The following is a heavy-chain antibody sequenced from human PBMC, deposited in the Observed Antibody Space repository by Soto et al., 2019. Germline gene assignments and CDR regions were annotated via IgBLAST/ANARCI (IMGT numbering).Heavy chain of an antibody. Sequence: GGSLRLSCAASGFTFSSYAMHWVRQAPGKGLEWVAVISYDGSNKYYADSVKGRFTISRDNSKNTLYLQMNSLRAEDTAVYYCASCIAVAGTALNYYYGMDVWGQGTTVTAP. V-gene: IGHV3-30-3*01. CDR3: ASCIAVAGTALNYYYGMDV. CDR1: GFTFSSYA. J-gene: IGHJ6*02. D-gene: IGHD6-19*01. CDR2: ISYDGSNK.